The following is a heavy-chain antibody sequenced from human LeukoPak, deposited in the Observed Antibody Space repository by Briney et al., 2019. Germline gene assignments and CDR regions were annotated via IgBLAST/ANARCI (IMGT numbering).Heavy chain of an antibody. CDR1: GGSISSYY. CDR2: IYYSGST. CDR3: AREVGYCSGGSCYSYFDY. Sequence: SETLSLTCTVSGGSISSYYWSWIRQPPGKGLEWIGYIYYSGSTNYNASLTNRVTISVDTSKNQFSLKLSSVTAADTAVYYCAREVGYCSGGSCYSYFDYWGQGTLVTVSS. J-gene: IGHJ4*02. V-gene: IGHV4-59*01. D-gene: IGHD2-15*01.